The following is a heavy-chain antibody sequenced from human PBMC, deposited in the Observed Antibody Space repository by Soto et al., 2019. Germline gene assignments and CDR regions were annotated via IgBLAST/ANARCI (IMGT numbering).Heavy chain of an antibody. D-gene: IGHD3-10*01. CDR3: ARDYYGSGSYYHWFDP. CDR1: GGCFRDYY. J-gene: IGHJ5*02. V-gene: IGHV4-34*01. Sequence: SETVSLTSPAYGGCFRDYYCSWVRQPPGKGLEWIGEINHSGSTNYNPSLKSRVTISVDTSKNQFSLKLSSVIAADTAVYYCARDYYGSGSYYHWFDPWGQG. CDR2: INHSGST.